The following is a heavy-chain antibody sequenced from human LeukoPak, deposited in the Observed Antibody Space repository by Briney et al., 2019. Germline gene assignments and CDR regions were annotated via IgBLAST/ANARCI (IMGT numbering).Heavy chain of an antibody. CDR1: GYTFTSYD. CDR2: MNPDSGNT. Sequence: GASVKVSCKASGYTFTSYDINWVRQATGQGLEWMGWMNPDSGNTGYAQKFQGRVTITRNTSISTAYMELSSLRSDDTAVYYCARDRSSGASAFDLWGRGTLVTVSS. J-gene: IGHJ2*01. CDR3: ARDRSSGASAFDL. V-gene: IGHV1-8*03. D-gene: IGHD3-22*01.